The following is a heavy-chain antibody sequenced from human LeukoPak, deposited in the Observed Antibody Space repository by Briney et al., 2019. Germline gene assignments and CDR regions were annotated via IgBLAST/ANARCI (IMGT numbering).Heavy chain of an antibody. CDR1: GDSVSSNNYY. Sequence: PSETLSLTCTVSGDSVSSNNYYWDWIRQPPGKGLEWIGSIYYGGRTYYNPSLKSRVIFSVDTSKNHFSLKLSSVTAADTAVYYCARRATTFGVVIDFWGQGTLVTVSS. V-gene: IGHV4-39*02. J-gene: IGHJ4*02. CDR2: IYYGGRT. D-gene: IGHD3-3*01. CDR3: ARRATTFGVVIDF.